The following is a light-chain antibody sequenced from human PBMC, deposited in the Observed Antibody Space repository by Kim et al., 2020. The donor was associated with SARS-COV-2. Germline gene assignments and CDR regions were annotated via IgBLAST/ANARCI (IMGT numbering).Light chain of an antibody. V-gene: IGKV1-39*01. CDR1: QGITSY. J-gene: IGKJ1*01. CDR3: QQNYNIPPT. Sequence: IQMTQSPSSLSASVGDTVTITCRASQGITSYVHWYQQKPGKAPKLLIYAASSLHSGVPSRFSGGGSGTEFSLTISSLQPEDFATYYCQQNYNIPPTFGQGTQVDIK. CDR2: AAS.